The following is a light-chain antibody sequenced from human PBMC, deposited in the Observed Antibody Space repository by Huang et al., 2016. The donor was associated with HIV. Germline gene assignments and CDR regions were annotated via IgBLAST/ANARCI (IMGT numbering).Light chain of an antibody. J-gene: IGKJ4*01. CDR2: DTS. CDR1: Y. Sequence: EIVLTQSPDTLSLSPGARATLSCRAYLSWYQQRPGQAPKLLIYDTSYRAAGVPARFSGRGSGSDFALSINNLETDDFVVYYCQQRSGWPPTFGGGTKVEL. CDR3: QQRSGWPPT. V-gene: IGKV3-11*01.